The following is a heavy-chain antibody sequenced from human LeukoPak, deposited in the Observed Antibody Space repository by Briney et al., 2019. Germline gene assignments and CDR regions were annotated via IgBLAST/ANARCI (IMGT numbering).Heavy chain of an antibody. Sequence: PGGSLRLSCAASGFSFRSYGMHWVRQAPGKGLEWVALITYDDFYKYYGDSVKGRFTISRDNSKNTLYLQMNSLRPDDTAVYYCAKDRISMVRSSDFDNWGQGTLVTVSS. D-gene: IGHD3-10*01. CDR3: AKDRISMVRSSDFDN. V-gene: IGHV3-30*18. CDR2: ITYDDFYK. CDR1: GFSFRSYG. J-gene: IGHJ4*02.